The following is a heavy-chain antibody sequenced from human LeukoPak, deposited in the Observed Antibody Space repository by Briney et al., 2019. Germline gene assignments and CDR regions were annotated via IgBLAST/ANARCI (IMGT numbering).Heavy chain of an antibody. V-gene: IGHV4-34*01. CDR1: GGSFSGYY. Sequence: SETLSLTCAVYGGSFSGYYWSWIRQPPGKGLEWIGEINHSGSTNYNPSLKSRVTISVDTSKNRFSLRLSSVTAADTAVYYCARTPGYSSSFSYWGQGTLVTVSS. CDR2: INHSGST. CDR3: ARTPGYSSSFSY. J-gene: IGHJ4*02. D-gene: IGHD6-13*01.